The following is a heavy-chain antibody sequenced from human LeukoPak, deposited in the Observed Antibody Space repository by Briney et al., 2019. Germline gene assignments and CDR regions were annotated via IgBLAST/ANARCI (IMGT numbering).Heavy chain of an antibody. V-gene: IGHV3-21*01. CDR1: GFTFSSYS. J-gene: IGHJ4*02. CDR2: ISSSSSYI. Sequence: GGSLRLSCAASGFTFSSYSMNWVRQAPGKGLEWVSSISSSSSYIYYADSVKGRFTISRDNAKNSLYLQMNSLRAEDTAVYYCARDSSGWYHFDYWGQGTLVTVSS. D-gene: IGHD6-19*01. CDR3: ARDSSGWYHFDY.